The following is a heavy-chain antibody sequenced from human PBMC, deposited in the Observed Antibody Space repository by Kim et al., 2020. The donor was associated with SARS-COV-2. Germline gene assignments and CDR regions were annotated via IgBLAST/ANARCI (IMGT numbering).Heavy chain of an antibody. CDR2: IWYDGSNK. V-gene: IGHV3-33*01. CDR1: GFTFSSYG. J-gene: IGHJ4*02. Sequence: GGSLRLSCAASGFTFSSYGMHWVRQAPGKGLEWVAVIWYDGSNKYYADSVKGRFTISRDNSKNTLYLQMNSLRAEDTAVYYCAREMVRGACLDYWGQGTLVTVSS. CDR3: AREMVRGACLDY. D-gene: IGHD3-10*01.